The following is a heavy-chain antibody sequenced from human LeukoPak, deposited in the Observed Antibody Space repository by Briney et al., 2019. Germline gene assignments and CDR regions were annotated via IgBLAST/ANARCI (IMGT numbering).Heavy chain of an antibody. CDR2: INPSGGST. V-gene: IGHV1-46*01. D-gene: IGHD3-10*01. Sequence: ASVKVSCKTSGYTFTSYYMHWVRQAPGQGLEWMGIINPSGGSTSYAQKFQGRVTMTRDMSTSTVYMELSSLRSEDMAVYYCARDGDDSMVRGWAGWFDPWGQGTLVTVSS. CDR3: ARDGDDSMVRGWAGWFDP. J-gene: IGHJ5*02. CDR1: GYTFTSYY.